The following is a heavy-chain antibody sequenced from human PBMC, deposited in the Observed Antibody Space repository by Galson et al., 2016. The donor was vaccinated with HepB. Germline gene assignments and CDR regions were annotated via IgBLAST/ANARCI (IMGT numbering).Heavy chain of an antibody. J-gene: IGHJ3*02. CDR2: INVGNGNT. CDR3: ARPIAAAGPGLDGFNI. D-gene: IGHD6-13*01. CDR1: GYTFINGA. V-gene: IGHV1-3*01. Sequence: QSGAEVKKPGASVKVSCTASGYTFINGAMHWVRQAPGQRLEWMGWINVGNGNTNYSQKSQGRVALTRDTSASTAYMELSSLRSEDTAIYYCARPIAAAGPGLDGFNIWGQGTMVTVSS.